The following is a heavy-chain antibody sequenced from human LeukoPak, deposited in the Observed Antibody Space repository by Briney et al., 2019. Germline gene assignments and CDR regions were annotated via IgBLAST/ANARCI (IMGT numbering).Heavy chain of an antibody. Sequence: GGSLRLSCAASGFTFSGYTMSWVRQAPGKGLEWVSTITASGKGAYYADSVKGRFTISRDNSNNTLYVQMNGLGVEDTAVYYCAKGRLVDYGGLIYYWGQGTLVTVSS. V-gene: IGHV3-23*01. CDR1: GFTFSGYT. CDR3: AKGRLVDYGGLIYY. CDR2: ITASGKGA. D-gene: IGHD4-23*01. J-gene: IGHJ4*02.